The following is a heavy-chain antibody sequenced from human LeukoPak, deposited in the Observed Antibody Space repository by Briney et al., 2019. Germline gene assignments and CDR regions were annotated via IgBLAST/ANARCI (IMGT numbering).Heavy chain of an antibody. Sequence: GESPKTSCQGSGYSFTSYWISWVRQMPGKGLEWMGRIDPSDSYTNYIPSLQGHVTISADKSISTAYLQWSSLKASDTAMYYCARLGCSSTSCPIDYWGQGTLVTVSS. CDR1: GYSFTSYW. CDR2: IDPSDSYT. V-gene: IGHV5-10-1*01. J-gene: IGHJ4*02. D-gene: IGHD2-2*01. CDR3: ARLGCSSTSCPIDY.